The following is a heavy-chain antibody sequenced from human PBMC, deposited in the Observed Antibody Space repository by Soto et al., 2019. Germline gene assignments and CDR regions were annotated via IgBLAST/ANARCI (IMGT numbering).Heavy chain of an antibody. CDR3: ATSTRGGGDDDSSGPYYFDY. Sequence: ASVKVSCKVSGYTLTELSMHWVRQAPGKGLEWMGGFDPEAGETFYAQKFQGRVTMTEDTSTDTAYMELSSLRSEDTAVYYCATSTRGGGDDDSSGPYYFDYWGQGTLVTVSS. V-gene: IGHV1-24*01. CDR2: FDPEAGET. D-gene: IGHD3-22*01. CDR1: GYTLTELS. J-gene: IGHJ4*02.